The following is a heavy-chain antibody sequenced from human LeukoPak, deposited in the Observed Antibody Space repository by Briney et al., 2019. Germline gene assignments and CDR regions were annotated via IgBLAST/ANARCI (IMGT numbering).Heavy chain of an antibody. CDR3: ARLNNRYYDFWSGYYKVEYYMDV. V-gene: IGHV4-4*07. J-gene: IGHJ6*03. CDR1: GGSISSYY. CDR2: IYTSGST. Sequence: SETLSLTCTVSGGSISSYYWSWIRQPAGKGLEWIGRIYTSGSTNYNPSLKSRVTMSVDTSKDQFSLKLSSVTAADTAVYYCARLNNRYYDFWSGYYKVEYYMDVWGKGTTVTVSS. D-gene: IGHD3-3*01.